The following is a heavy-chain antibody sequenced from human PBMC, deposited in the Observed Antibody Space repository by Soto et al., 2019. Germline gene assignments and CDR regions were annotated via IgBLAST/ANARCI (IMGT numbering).Heavy chain of an antibody. CDR3: AAGGELPRYY. CDR1: GGSISSGGYS. D-gene: IGHD1-26*01. CDR2: NDHSGST. J-gene: IGHJ4*02. V-gene: IGHV4-30-2*01. Sequence: QLQLQESGSGLVKPSQTLSLTCAVSGGSISSGGYSWSWIRQPPGKGLEWIGYNDHSGSTYYNPSLKRRLTTSVDRATNQFSRKMSSVTAADTAVDVCAAGGELPRYYWGQGTLVTVSS.